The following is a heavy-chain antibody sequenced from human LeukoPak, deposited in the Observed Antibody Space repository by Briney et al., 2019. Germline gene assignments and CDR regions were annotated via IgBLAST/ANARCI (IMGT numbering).Heavy chain of an antibody. D-gene: IGHD4-17*01. V-gene: IGHV4-39*01. Sequence: SETLSLTCTVSGGSITSSSYYWGWVRQPPGKGLEWIGTIYYSGATYFNPSLKRRVTISVDTSENQFSLNLNSVTAADTAVYYCARQIRETTVTQQGSFDFWGQGTLVTVST. CDR3: ARQIRETTVTQQGSFDF. J-gene: IGHJ4*02. CDR1: GGSITSSSYY. CDR2: IYYSGAT.